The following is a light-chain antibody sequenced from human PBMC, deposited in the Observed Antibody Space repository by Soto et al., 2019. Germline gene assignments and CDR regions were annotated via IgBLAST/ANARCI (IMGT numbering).Light chain of an antibody. Sequence: ITMSQSPAAVSASIGPRVPISCRASQNIGRWLAWYQQRPGKAPKLLIYVASHLQSGVPSRFSGSGYGTDFSLTISSLQPEDVATYYCLQDDSYPWTFGQGTKV. J-gene: IGKJ1*01. CDR1: QNIGRW. CDR3: LQDDSYPWT. V-gene: IGKV1-5*01. CDR2: VAS.